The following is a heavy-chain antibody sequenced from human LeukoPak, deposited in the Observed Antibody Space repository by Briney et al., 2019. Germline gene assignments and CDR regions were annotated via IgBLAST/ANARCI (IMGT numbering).Heavy chain of an antibody. CDR3: ASPLWFGES. J-gene: IGHJ4*02. D-gene: IGHD3-10*01. CDR1: GGSFSGYY. CDR2: INHSGST. V-gene: IGHV4-34*01. Sequence: PSETLSLTCAVYGGSFSGYYWSWIRQPPGKGLEWIGEINHSGSTNYNPSLKSRVTISVDTSKNQFSLKLSSVTAADTAVYYCASPLWFGESWGQGTPVTVSS.